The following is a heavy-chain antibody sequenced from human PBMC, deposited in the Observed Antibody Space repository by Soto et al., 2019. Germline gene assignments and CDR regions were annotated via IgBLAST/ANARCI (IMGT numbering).Heavy chain of an antibody. CDR1: GGSISSGGYY. Sequence: TLSLTCTVSGGSISSGGYYWSWIRQHPGKGLEWIVYIYYSGSTYYNPSLKSRVTISVDTSKNQFSLKLSSVTAADTAVYYCARIIYYDSSGYGYYFDYWGQGTLVTVSS. D-gene: IGHD3-22*01. CDR3: ARIIYYDSSGYGYYFDY. CDR2: IYYSGST. V-gene: IGHV4-31*03. J-gene: IGHJ4*02.